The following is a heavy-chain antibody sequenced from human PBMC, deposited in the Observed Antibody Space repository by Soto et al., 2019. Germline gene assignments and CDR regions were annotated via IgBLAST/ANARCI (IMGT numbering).Heavy chain of an antibody. V-gene: IGHV3-30-3*01. J-gene: IGHJ6*02. CDR3: ARGYDFWSGYYYPYGMDV. CDR2: ISYDGSNK. CDR1: GFTFSSYA. Sequence: QVQLVESGGGVVQPGRSLRLSCAASGFTFSSYAMHWVRQAPGKGLEWVAVISYDGSNKNYADSVKGRFTISRDNSKNTLYLQMNRLRAEETPVYYCARGYDFWSGYYYPYGMDVWGQGTTVTVSS. D-gene: IGHD3-3*01.